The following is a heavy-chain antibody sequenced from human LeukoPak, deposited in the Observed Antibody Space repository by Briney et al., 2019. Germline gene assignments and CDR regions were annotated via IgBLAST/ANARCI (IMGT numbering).Heavy chain of an antibody. CDR2: ISGSGGST. J-gene: IGHJ4*02. D-gene: IGHD1-26*01. Sequence: GGSLRLSCAASGFTFSSYAMSWVRQAPGKGLEWVSAISGSGGSTYYADSVEGRFTISRDNAKNSLYLQMNSLRSEDTAVYYCASVEVGASYWGQGTLVTVSS. CDR3: ASVEVGASY. CDR1: GFTFSSYA. V-gene: IGHV3-23*01.